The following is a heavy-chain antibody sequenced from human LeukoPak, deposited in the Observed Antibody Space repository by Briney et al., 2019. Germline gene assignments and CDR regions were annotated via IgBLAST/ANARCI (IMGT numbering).Heavy chain of an antibody. V-gene: IGHV3-74*01. D-gene: IGHD5-24*01. CDR1: GFTFSSYW. J-gene: IGHJ4*02. CDR3: ARRRDGYIDS. Sequence: GGSLRLSCAASGFTFSSYWMSSVRHAPGKGLVWISRINSDGSSTTYADSVKGRFTISRDNAKNTVYLQMNSLRAEDTAVYYCARRRDGYIDSWGQGTLVTVSS. CDR2: INSDGSST.